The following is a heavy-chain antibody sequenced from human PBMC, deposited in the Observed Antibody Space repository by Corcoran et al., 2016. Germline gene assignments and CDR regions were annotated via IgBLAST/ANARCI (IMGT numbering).Heavy chain of an antibody. V-gene: IGHV1-69*06. J-gene: IGHJ5*02. D-gene: IGHD6-13*01. CDR2: IIPIFGTA. Sequence: QVQLGQSGAEVTKPGSSVKVSCKASGGTFSSYAISWVRQAPGQGLEWMGGIIPIFGTANYAQKFRGRVTITADKSTSTAYMELGSLRSEDTAVYYCARDQGPAAGNNWFDPWGQGTLVTVSS. CDR1: GGTFSSYA. CDR3: ARDQGPAAGNNWFDP.